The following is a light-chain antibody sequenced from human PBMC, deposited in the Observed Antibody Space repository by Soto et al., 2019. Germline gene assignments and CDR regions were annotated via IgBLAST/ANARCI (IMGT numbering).Light chain of an antibody. CDR3: QQYGSSPRFT. CDR1: QSVSSSY. Sequence: EIVLTQSPGTLSLSPGERATLSCRASQSVSSSYLAWYQQKPGQAPRLLIYGASSSATGIPDRFSGSGSGTDFTLTISRLEPEDFAVYYCQQYGSSPRFTFGRGTKVDIK. V-gene: IGKV3-20*01. J-gene: IGKJ3*01. CDR2: GAS.